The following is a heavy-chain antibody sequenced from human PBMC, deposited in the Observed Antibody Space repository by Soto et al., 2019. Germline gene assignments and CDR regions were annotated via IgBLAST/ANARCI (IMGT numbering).Heavy chain of an antibody. D-gene: IGHD2-15*01. V-gene: IGHV3-9*01. CDR2: ISWNSGSI. CDR3: AKDIGVVVAAKAFDI. Sequence: GGSLRLSCAASGFTFDDYAMHWVRQAPGKGLEWVSGISWNSGSIGYADSVKGRFTISRDSAKNSLYLQMNSLRAEDTALYYCAKDIGVVVAAKAFDIWGQGTMVTVSS. J-gene: IGHJ3*02. CDR1: GFTFDDYA.